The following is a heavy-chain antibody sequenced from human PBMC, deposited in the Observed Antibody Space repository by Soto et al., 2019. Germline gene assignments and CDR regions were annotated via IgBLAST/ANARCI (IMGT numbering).Heavy chain of an antibody. J-gene: IGHJ2*01. CDR3: TTLRIVATTLYGYFDL. V-gene: IGHV3-15*01. Sequence: EVQLVESGGGLVKPGGSLRLSCAASGFTFSNAWMSWVRQAPGKGLEWVGRIKSKTDGGTTDYAAPVKGRFTISRDYSKHTLYLQITSLKTEETAVYYCTTLRIVATTLYGYFDLWGRATLVTVSS. CDR1: GFTFSNAW. CDR2: IKSKTDGGTT. D-gene: IGHD5-12*01.